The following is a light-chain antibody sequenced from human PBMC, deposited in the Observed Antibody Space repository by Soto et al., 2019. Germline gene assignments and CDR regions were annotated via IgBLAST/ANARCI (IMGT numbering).Light chain of an antibody. CDR3: QQYGSSPET. J-gene: IGKJ1*01. Sequence: EILITQSPATLSVSPGESATLSCRASQSVSSSYLAWYQQKPGQAPRLLIYGASSRATGIPDRFSGSGSGTDFTLTISRLEPEDFAVYYCQQYGSSPETFGQGTKVDI. CDR1: QSVSSSY. CDR2: GAS. V-gene: IGKV3-20*01.